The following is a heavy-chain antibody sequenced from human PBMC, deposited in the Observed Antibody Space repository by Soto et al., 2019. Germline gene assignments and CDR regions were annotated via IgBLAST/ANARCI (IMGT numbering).Heavy chain of an antibody. CDR1: GFPFSTYA. V-gene: IGHV3-23*01. J-gene: IGHJ4*02. Sequence: EVQLLESGGNLVQPGGSLRLSCAGSGFPFSTYAVSWVRQTPGKGLEWVSAISPTGRSTYYAASVRGRFTISRDNSKNTVFLQMSGLRAEDTAIYYCAKAKRGILPTTTGGLDYWGQGTVLSVSS. CDR2: ISPTGRST. CDR3: AKAKRGILPTTTGGLDY. D-gene: IGHD4-4*01.